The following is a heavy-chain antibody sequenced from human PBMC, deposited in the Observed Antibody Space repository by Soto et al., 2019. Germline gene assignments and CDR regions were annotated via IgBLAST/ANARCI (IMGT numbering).Heavy chain of an antibody. Sequence: EVQLLESGGGLVQPGGSLRLSCAASGFTFSNQAMSWVRQASGKGLEWVSGIGGSGDTYYADSVKGRFTVSRDNSKNTLYRQMNSLRAKDTAVYYCAARNYYDSRGYYYYSFDFWGQGTLVTVSS. J-gene: IGHJ4*02. CDR3: AARNYYDSRGYYYYSFDF. V-gene: IGHV3-23*01. D-gene: IGHD3-22*01. CDR1: GFTFSNQA. CDR2: IGGSGDT.